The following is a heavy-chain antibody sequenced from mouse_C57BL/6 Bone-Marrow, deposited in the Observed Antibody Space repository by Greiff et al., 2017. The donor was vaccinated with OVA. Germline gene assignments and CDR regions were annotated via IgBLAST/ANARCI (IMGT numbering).Heavy chain of an antibody. Sequence: EVKLQESVAELVRPGASVKLSCTASGFNIKNTYMHWVKQRPEQGLEWIGRIDPANGNTKYAPKFQGKATITADTSSNTAYLQLSSLTSEDTAIYYCARLAGTSYWYFDVWGTGTTVTVSS. CDR1: GFNIKNTY. V-gene: IGHV14-3*01. CDR3: ARLAGTSYWYFDV. CDR2: IDPANGNT. D-gene: IGHD4-1*01. J-gene: IGHJ1*03.